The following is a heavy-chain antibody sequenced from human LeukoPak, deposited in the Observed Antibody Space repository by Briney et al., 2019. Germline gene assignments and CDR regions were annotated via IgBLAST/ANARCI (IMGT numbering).Heavy chain of an antibody. J-gene: IGHJ4*02. Sequence: PGGSLRLSCAASGFTFSSYSMTWIRQPPGKGLEWIGSIDHSGSTYYNPSLKGRVSISADTSKNQFSLKLSSVTAADTAVYYCVRDKGNFDVDYWGQGTLVTVSS. D-gene: IGHD3-9*01. V-gene: IGHV4-39*07. CDR1: GFTFSSYS. CDR2: IDHSGST. CDR3: VRDKGNFDVDY.